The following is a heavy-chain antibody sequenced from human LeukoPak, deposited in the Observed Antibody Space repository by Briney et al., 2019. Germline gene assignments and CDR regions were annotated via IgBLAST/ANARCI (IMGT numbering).Heavy chain of an antibody. CDR3: TTDTAPAAYYYYYMDV. CDR2: IKSKTDGGTT. D-gene: IGHD2-2*01. CDR1: GFTFSNAG. Sequence: GGSLRLSCAASGFTFSNAGMSWVRQAPGKGLEWVGRIKSKTDGGTTDYAAPVKGRFTISRDDSKNTLYLQMNSLKTEDTAVYYCTTDTAPAAYYYYYMDVWGKGTTVTVSS. V-gene: IGHV3-15*01. J-gene: IGHJ6*03.